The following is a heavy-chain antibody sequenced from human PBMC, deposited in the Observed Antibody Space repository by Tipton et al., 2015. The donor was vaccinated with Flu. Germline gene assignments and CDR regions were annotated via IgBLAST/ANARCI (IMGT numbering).Heavy chain of an antibody. CDR1: GFTFSSYE. D-gene: IGHD6-13*01. CDR3: AREQIAGPYYGMDV. Sequence: CAASGFTFSSYEMNWVRQAPGKGLEWVSYISSSGSTIYYADSVKGRFTISRDNAKNSLYLQMNSLRAEDTAVYYCAREQIAGPYYGMDVWGQGTTVTVSS. V-gene: IGHV3-48*03. J-gene: IGHJ6*02. CDR2: ISSSGSTI.